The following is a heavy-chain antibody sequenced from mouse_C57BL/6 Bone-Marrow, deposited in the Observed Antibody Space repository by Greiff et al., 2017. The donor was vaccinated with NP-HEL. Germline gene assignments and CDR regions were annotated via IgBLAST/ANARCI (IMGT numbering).Heavy chain of an antibody. CDR3: ARGMMGLRRSYYAMDY. Sequence: VQLQQSGPELVKPGASVKLSCKASGYTFTDYYMHWVKQSHGQGLEWIGYINPNNGGTSYNQKFKGKATLTVNKSSSTAYMELRSLTSEDSAVYYCARGMMGLRRSYYAMDYWGQGTSVTVSS. CDR2: INPNNGGT. CDR1: GYTFTDYY. V-gene: IGHV1-22*01. D-gene: IGHD2-4*01. J-gene: IGHJ4*01.